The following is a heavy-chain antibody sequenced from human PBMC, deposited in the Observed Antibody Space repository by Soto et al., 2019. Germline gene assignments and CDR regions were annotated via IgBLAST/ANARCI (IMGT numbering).Heavy chain of an antibody. CDR3: ARLGKTYYDFLTGYYSIVPWFDP. J-gene: IGHJ5*02. D-gene: IGHD3-9*01. Sequence: SETLALTCTVSGGSISSYYWSWIRQPPGKGLEWIGYIYYSGSTNYNPSLKSRVTISVDTSKNQFSLELSSVTAADTAVYYCARLGKTYYDFLTGYYSIVPWFDPLGQGTLVTVS. V-gene: IGHV4-59*08. CDR1: GGSISSYY. CDR2: IYYSGST.